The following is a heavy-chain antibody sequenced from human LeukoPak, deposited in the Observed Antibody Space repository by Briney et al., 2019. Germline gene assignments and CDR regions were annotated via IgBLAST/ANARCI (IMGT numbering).Heavy chain of an antibody. Sequence: GESLKISCKGSGYSFTSYWIGWVRQMPGKGLEWMGIIYPGDSDTRYSPSLQGQVTISADKSISTAYLQWSSLKASDTAMYYCARPRVVATRSYYFDYWGQGTLVTVSS. CDR2: IYPGDSDT. D-gene: IGHD5-12*01. CDR3: ARPRVVATRSYYFDY. J-gene: IGHJ4*02. V-gene: IGHV5-51*01. CDR1: GYSFTSYW.